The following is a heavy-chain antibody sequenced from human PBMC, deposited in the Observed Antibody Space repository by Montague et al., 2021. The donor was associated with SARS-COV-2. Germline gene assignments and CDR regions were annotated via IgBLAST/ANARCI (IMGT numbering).Heavy chain of an antibody. Sequence: TLSLTCTVSGNSVNTGGYYWSWIRQLPGQGLAWIGYIYYSGTTSSNPSLQSRLIISASTSKNQFSLSLTSVTAADMAVYYGARAVVTNYNFWSGYSRIPDENWFDPWGKGTLVTVSS. CDR1: GNSVNTGGYY. CDR2: IYYSGTT. D-gene: IGHD3-3*01. V-gene: IGHV4-31*03. CDR3: ARAVVTNYNFWSGYSRIPDENWFDP. J-gene: IGHJ5*02.